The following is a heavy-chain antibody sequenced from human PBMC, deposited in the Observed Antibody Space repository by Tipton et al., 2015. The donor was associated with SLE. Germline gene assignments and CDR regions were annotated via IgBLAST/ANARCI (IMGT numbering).Heavy chain of an antibody. CDR1: RFTFDDHA. Sequence: SLRLSCAASRFTFDDHAMHWVRQAPGKGLEWVSTISDSGGSTYYGDSVKGRFTISRDNSKSTLYLQMNSLRDDDTAVYFCAKGEAAAGRFDYWGQGTPVTVSS. CDR3: AKGEAAAGRFDY. CDR2: ISDSGGST. D-gene: IGHD6-13*01. V-gene: IGHV3-23*01. J-gene: IGHJ4*02.